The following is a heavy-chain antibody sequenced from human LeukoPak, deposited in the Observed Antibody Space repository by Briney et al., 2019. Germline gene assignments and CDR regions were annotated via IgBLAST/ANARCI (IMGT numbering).Heavy chain of an antibody. D-gene: IGHD3-16*01. V-gene: IGHV4-34*01. CDR3: ARVGGYPDDY. Sequence: PSETLSLTCAVYGGSFSGYYWGWIRQPPGKGLEWIGEINHSGSTNYNPSLKSRVTISVDTSKNQFSLKLSSVAAADTAVYYCARVGGYPDDYWGQGTLVTVSS. CDR1: GGSFSGYY. J-gene: IGHJ4*02. CDR2: INHSGST.